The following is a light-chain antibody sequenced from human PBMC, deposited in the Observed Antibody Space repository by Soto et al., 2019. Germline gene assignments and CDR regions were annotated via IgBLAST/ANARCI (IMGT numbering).Light chain of an antibody. CDR3: QSYGNSLSWV. V-gene: IGLV1-40*01. CDR1: SSNIGAKYD. J-gene: IGLJ3*02. CDR2: GNS. Sequence: QSVLTQPPSVSGAPGQRVTISCIGSSSNIGAKYDVHWYQHLPGTAPKLLIYGNSNRPSRVPDRFSGSKSGTSASLAITGLQAEDEADYYCQSYGNSLSWVFGGGTKVTVL.